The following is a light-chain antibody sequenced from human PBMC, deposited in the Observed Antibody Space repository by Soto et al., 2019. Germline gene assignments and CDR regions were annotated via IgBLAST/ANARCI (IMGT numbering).Light chain of an antibody. V-gene: IGLV2-14*01. CDR1: SSDVGGYNY. CDR2: EVS. CDR3: SSYTSSSNYV. Sequence: QSALTHSASVSWSPGQSITISCTGTSSDVGGYNYVSWYQQHPGKAPKLMIYEVSNRPSGVSNRFSGSKSGNTASLTISGLQAEDEADYYCSSYTSSSNYVFGTGTKVTXL. J-gene: IGLJ1*01.